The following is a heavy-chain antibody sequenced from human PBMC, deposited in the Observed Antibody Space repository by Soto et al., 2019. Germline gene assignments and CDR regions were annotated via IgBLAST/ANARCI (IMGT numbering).Heavy chain of an antibody. J-gene: IGHJ6*02. D-gene: IGHD6-13*01. CDR1: GGSFSGYY. V-gene: IGHV4-34*01. CDR3: ARISGYSSSWYPISSPHYYYYGMDV. Sequence: KPSETLSLTCAVYGGSFSGYYWSWIRQPPGKGLEWIGEINHSGSTNYNPSLKSRVTISVDTSKNQFSLKLSSVTAADTAVYYCARISGYSSSWYPISSPHYYYYGMDVWGQGTTVTVSS. CDR2: INHSGST.